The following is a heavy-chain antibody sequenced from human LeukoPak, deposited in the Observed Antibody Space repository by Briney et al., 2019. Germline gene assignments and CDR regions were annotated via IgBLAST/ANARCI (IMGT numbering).Heavy chain of an antibody. Sequence: SETLSLTCTVSGGSISSYYWSWIRQPPGNGLEWIGYIYYSGSTNYNPSLKSRVTISVDTSKNQFSLKLSSVTAADTAVYYCARRVRGDAFDIWGQGTMVTVSS. CDR3: ARRVRGDAFDI. CDR1: GGSISSYY. V-gene: IGHV4-59*08. J-gene: IGHJ3*02. CDR2: IYYSGST. D-gene: IGHD3-10*01.